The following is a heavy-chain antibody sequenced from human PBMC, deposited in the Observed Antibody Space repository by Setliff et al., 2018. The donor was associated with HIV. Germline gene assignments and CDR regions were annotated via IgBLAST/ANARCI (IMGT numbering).Heavy chain of an antibody. V-gene: IGHV1-69*13. CDR2: IIPIFGTP. D-gene: IGHD3-9*01. Sequence: SVKVSCKASGGTFSSYAISWVRQAPGQGLEWMGGIIPIFGTPNYAQKFQGRVTITADESTSTAYMELSSLRSEDTAVYYCARGARYYDILTAYIMLGYYYYMDVWGKGTTVTVSS. J-gene: IGHJ6*03. CDR1: GGTFSSYA. CDR3: ARGARYYDILTAYIMLGYYYYMDV.